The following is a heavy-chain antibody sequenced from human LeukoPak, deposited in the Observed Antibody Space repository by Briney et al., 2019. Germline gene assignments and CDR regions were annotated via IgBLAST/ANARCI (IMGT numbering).Heavy chain of an antibody. Sequence: AGGSLRLSCAASGFTFSSYSMNWVRQAPGKGLEWVSSISSSSSYIYYADSVKGRFTISRDNSKNTLYLQMNSLRSDDTAVYYCARVVLRVYYYYYYMDVWGKGTTVTVSS. V-gene: IGHV3-21*04. CDR3: ARVVLRVYYYYYYMDV. CDR1: GFTFSSYS. CDR2: ISSSSSYI. D-gene: IGHD4-17*01. J-gene: IGHJ6*03.